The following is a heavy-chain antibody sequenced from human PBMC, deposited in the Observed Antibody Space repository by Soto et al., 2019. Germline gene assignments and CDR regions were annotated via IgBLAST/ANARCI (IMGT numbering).Heavy chain of an antibody. Sequence: EVQLVESGGGLIQPGGSLRLSCAASGFTVTSNYISLVRQAPGTGLECVALIYSGGSTYYADSVKGRFTISRDNSKNTLYLQMKSLRAEDTAVYYCARIRLRAYLSAMDVWGQGTKVTVSS. CDR3: ARIRLRAYLSAMDV. J-gene: IGHJ6*02. CDR2: IYSGGST. D-gene: IGHD3-16*01. V-gene: IGHV3-53*01. CDR1: GFTVTSNY.